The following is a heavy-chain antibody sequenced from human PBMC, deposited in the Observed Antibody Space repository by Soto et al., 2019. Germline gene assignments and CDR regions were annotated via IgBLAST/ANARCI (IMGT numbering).Heavy chain of an antibody. V-gene: IGHV4-31*03. CDR2: IYYSGST. J-gene: IGHJ4*02. CDR1: GGSISSGGYY. Sequence: SETLSLTCTVSGGSISSGGYYWSWIRQHPGKGLEWIGYIYYSGSTYYNPSLKSRVTISVDTSKNQFSLKLSSVTAADTAVYYCVRFSYSSGWYSDYWGQRTLVTVSS. D-gene: IGHD6-19*01. CDR3: VRFSYSSGWYSDY.